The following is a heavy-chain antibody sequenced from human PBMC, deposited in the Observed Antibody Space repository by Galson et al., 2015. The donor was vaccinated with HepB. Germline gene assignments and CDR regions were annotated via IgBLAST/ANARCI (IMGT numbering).Heavy chain of an antibody. Sequence: ETLSLTCSVSGGSINIPNWWSWVRQPPGKGLEWIGKLYHSGITKCNPSLKSRVTISVDKSKNQFSLELTSATAADTAVYYCAREAVADRGWGFDHWGQGTLVTVSS. J-gene: IGHJ4*02. CDR3: AREAVADRGWGFDH. D-gene: IGHD6-19*01. V-gene: IGHV4-4*02. CDR1: GGSINIPNW. CDR2: LYHSGIT.